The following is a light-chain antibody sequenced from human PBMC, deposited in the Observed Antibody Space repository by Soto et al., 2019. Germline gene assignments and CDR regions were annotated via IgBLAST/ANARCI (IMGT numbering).Light chain of an antibody. J-gene: IGKJ1*01. CDR3: QQRGNWTRT. CDR1: QSISKY. CDR2: AAS. Sequence: DVQMTQSPAALSASVGVRLTITCRASQSISKYLNWYQQKPGKEPKXXIYAASSLQSGVPSRFSGSGSGTDGTITISSLQNEDGSVYYCQQRGNWTRTFGQGTKVDIK. V-gene: IGKV1-39*01.